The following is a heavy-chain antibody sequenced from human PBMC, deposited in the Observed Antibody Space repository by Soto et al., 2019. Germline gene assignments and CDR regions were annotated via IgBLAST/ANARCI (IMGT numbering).Heavy chain of an antibody. V-gene: IGHV4-59*01. Sequence: PSETLSLTCIVSGGSISNYYWSWIRQPPGKGLEWIGYIYYSGSTNYNPSLQSRVTISVDTSKNQFSLKLSSVTAADTAVYYCARAVLSATAPLDYWGQGTLVTVS. CDR2: IYYSGST. D-gene: IGHD2-21*02. CDR3: ARAVLSATAPLDY. CDR1: GGSISNYY. J-gene: IGHJ4*02.